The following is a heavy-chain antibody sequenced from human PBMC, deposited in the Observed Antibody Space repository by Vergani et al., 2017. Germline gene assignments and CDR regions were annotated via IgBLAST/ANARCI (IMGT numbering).Heavy chain of an antibody. V-gene: IGHV1-18*01. D-gene: IGHD6-19*01. J-gene: IGHJ4*02. CDR2: ISAYDGNT. CDR1: GYTFTSYG. Sequence: QVQLVQSGAEVKKPGASVKVSCKASGYTFTSYGISWVRQAPGKGLEWMGWISAYDGNTNYAQKLQGRVTMTTDTSTSTAYMELRSLRSDDTAVYYCARDTGIAVAGSYCFDYWGQGTLVTVSS. CDR3: ARDTGIAVAGSYCFDY.